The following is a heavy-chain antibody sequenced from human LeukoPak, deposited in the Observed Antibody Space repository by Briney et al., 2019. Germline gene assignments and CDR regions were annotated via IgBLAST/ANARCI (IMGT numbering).Heavy chain of an antibody. Sequence: PGGSLRLSCAASGFTFSSYGMHWVRQAPGKGLEWVAVIGYDGSNKYYADSVKGRFTISRDNSKNTLYLQMNSLRAEDTAVYYCAKDARVTGYSSGWSDFDYWGQGTLVTVSS. D-gene: IGHD6-19*01. CDR2: IGYDGSNK. CDR3: AKDARVTGYSSGWSDFDY. V-gene: IGHV3-33*06. CDR1: GFTFSSYG. J-gene: IGHJ4*02.